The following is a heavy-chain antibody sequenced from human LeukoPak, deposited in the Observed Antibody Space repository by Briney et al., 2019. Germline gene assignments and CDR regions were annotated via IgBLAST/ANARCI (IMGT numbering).Heavy chain of an antibody. CDR2: ISSNGGST. CDR3: ARIEGY. Sequence: GGSLRLSCAASGFTFSSYAMHWVRQAPGKGLEYVSAISSNGGSTCYANSVKGRFTISRDNSKNSLYLQMGSLRAEDMAVYYCARIEGYWGQGTLVTVSS. J-gene: IGHJ4*02. CDR1: GFTFSSYA. V-gene: IGHV3-64*01.